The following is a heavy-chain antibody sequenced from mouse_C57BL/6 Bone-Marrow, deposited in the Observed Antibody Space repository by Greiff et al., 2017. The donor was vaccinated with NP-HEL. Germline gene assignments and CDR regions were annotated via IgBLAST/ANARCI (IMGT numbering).Heavy chain of an antibody. D-gene: IGHD1-1*01. J-gene: IGHJ3*01. V-gene: IGHV5-9*01. CDR3: ARQIYYGRSYVY. Sequence: EVKLMESGGGLVKPGGSLKLSCAASGFTFSSYTMSWVRQTPEKRLEWVAPISGGGGNTYYPDSVKGRFTISRDNAKNTLYLQMSSLRSEDTALYYCARQIYYGRSYVYWGQGTLVTVSA. CDR1: GFTFSSYT. CDR2: ISGGGGNT.